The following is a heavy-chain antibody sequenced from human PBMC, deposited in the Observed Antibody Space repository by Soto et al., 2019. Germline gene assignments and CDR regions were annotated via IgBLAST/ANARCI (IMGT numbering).Heavy chain of an antibody. CDR2: IYYSGST. Sequence: PSETLSLTCTVSGGSISSGGYYWSWIRQHPGKGLEWIGYIYYSGSTYYNPSLKSRVTISVDTSKNQFSLKLSSVTAADTAVYYCARGPSGYYTIHYYYGMDVWGQGTTVTVSS. CDR3: ARGPSGYYTIHYYYGMDV. D-gene: IGHD3-3*01. J-gene: IGHJ6*02. CDR1: GGSISSGGYY. V-gene: IGHV4-31*03.